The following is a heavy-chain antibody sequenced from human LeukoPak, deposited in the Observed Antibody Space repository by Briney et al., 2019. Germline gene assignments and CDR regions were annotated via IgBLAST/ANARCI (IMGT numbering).Heavy chain of an antibody. D-gene: IGHD6-13*01. CDR1: GYSISSGYY. J-gene: IGHJ4*02. V-gene: IGHV4-38-2*01. Sequence: SETLSLTCAVSGYSISSGYYWGWIRQPPGKGLEWIGSIYHSGSTYYNPSLKSRVTISVDTSKNQFSLKLSSVTAADTAVYYCARQSVGAAGDFDYWGQGTLVTVSS. CDR2: IYHSGST. CDR3: ARQSVGAAGDFDY.